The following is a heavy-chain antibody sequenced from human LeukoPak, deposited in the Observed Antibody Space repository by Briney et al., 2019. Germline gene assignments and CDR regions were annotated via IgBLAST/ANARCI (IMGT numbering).Heavy chain of an antibody. CDR2: IYYSGGT. CDR1: GDSISSYY. V-gene: IGHV4-59*08. Sequence: SETLSLTCTVSGDSISSYYWSWIRQPPGKGLEWIGYIYYSGGTDYNPSLKSRVTISVDTSKNRFSLKLRSVTAADTAVYYCARHVTISGPYDASDIWGQGTMVTVSS. D-gene: IGHD5-24*01. J-gene: IGHJ3*02. CDR3: ARHVTISGPYDASDI.